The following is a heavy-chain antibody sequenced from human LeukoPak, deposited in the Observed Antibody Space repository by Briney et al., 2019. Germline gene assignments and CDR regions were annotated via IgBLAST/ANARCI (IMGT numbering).Heavy chain of an antibody. D-gene: IGHD3-22*01. CDR1: GYTFTGYY. CDR3: ARPYYDWSNEFYP. J-gene: IGHJ5*02. Sequence: GASVKVSCKAPGYTFTGYYMHWVRQAPGQGLEWMGRINPNSGGTNYAQKFQGRVTMTRDTSISTAYMELSRLRSDDTAVYYCARPYYDWSNEFYPWGQGTLVTVSS. V-gene: IGHV1-2*06. CDR2: INPNSGGT.